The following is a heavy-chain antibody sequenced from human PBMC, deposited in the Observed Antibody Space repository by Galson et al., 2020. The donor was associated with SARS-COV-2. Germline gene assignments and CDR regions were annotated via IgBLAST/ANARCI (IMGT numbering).Heavy chain of an antibody. D-gene: IGHD5-12*01. CDR3: ATSYAHRRRLRSGVDY. V-gene: IGHV1-24*01. J-gene: IGHJ4*02. CDR2: FDPEDGET. CDR1: GYTLTELS. Sequence: ASVKVSCKVSGYTLTELSMHWVRQAPGKGLEWMGGFDPEDGETIYAQKFQGRVTMTEDTSTDTAYMELSSLRSEDTAVYYCATSYAHRRRLRSGVDYWGQGTLVTVSS.